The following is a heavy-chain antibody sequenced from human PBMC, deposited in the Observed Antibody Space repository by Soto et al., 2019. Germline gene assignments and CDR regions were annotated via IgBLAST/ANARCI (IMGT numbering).Heavy chain of an antibody. CDR2: ISGSGGST. CDR1: GFTFSSYA. V-gene: IGHV3-23*01. CDR3: AKETGYYYCYDGMDV. Sequence: EVQLLEDGGGLVQPGGYLRLSCAASGFTFSSYAMSWVRQAPGKGLEWVSGISGSGGSTYYADSAKGRFTISRDYPKNTLYMLTNSLRAEDTAVYYCAKETGYYYCYDGMDVWGQGTTVTVSS. J-gene: IGHJ6*02. D-gene: IGHD3-10*01.